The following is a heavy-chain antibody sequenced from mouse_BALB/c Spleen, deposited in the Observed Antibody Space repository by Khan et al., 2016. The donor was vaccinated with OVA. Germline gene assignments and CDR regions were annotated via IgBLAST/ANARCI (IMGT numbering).Heavy chain of an antibody. V-gene: IGHV1-52*01. J-gene: IGHJ3*01. CDR3: ARREKYGYDPSWFAY. CDR1: GYTFTSYW. D-gene: IGHD2-2*01. Sequence: QVQLQQPGAALVRPGASVKLSCKASGYTFTSYWMNWVRQRPRQGLEWIGKINPSDSESHYNQMFKDKATLTVDKSSGTAYMQLSSLTSEDSAVYYCARREKYGYDPSWFAYWGQGTLVTVSA. CDR2: INPSDSES.